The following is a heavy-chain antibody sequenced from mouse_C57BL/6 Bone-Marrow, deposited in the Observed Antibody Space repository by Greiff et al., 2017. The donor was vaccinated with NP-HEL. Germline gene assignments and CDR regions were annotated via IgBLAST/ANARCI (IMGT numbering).Heavy chain of an antibody. J-gene: IGHJ3*01. CDR1: GYTFTSYW. CDR2: IVPNSGGT. V-gene: IGHV1-72*01. D-gene: IGHD1-1*01. CDR3: ARDTTVPSFAY. Sequence: QVQLKQPGAELVKPGASVKLSCKASGYTFTSYWMHWVKQRPGRGLEWIGRIVPNSGGTKYNEKFKSKATLTVDKPSSTAYMQLSSLTSEDSAVYYCARDTTVPSFAYWGQGTLVTVSA.